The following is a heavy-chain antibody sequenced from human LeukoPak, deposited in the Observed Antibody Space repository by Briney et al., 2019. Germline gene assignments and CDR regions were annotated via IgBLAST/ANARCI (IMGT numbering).Heavy chain of an antibody. V-gene: IGHV1-18*01. Sequence: GASVKVSWKASGYSFTSYGISWVRQAPGQGLEWMGWISGYNGNTNYAQRLQGRVTMTTDTSTSTAYMELRSLSSDDTAVYYCARDRLYYYDSSAYYPDFWGQGTLVTVSS. D-gene: IGHD3-22*01. CDR3: ARDRLYYYDSSAYYPDF. J-gene: IGHJ4*02. CDR2: ISGYNGNT. CDR1: GYSFTSYG.